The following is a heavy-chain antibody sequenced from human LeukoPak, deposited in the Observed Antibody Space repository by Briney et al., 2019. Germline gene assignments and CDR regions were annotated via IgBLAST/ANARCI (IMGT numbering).Heavy chain of an antibody. V-gene: IGHV1-2*02. CDR3: ARGPVLRFLEWLPGYYYYYMDV. CDR2: INPNSGGT. Sequence: GASVEVSCKASGYTFTGYYMHWVRQAPGQGLEWKGWINPNSGGTNYAQKFQGRVTMTRDTSISTAYMELSRLRSDDTAVYYCARGPVLRFLEWLPGYYYYYMDVWGKGTTVTVSS. D-gene: IGHD3-3*01. CDR1: GYTFTGYY. J-gene: IGHJ6*03.